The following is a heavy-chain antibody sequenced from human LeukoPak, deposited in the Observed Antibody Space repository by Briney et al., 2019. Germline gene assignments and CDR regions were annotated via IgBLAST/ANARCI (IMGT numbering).Heavy chain of an antibody. D-gene: IGHD6-13*01. V-gene: IGHV3-23*01. J-gene: IGHJ4*02. Sequence: GGSLRLSCAASGFTSSSYAMSWVRQAPGKGLEWVSAISGSGGSTYYADSVKGRFTISRDNSKNTLYLQMNSLRAEDTAVYYCAKVLSGYSSSWSDFDYWGQGTLVTVSS. CDR1: GFTSSSYA. CDR2: ISGSGGST. CDR3: AKVLSGYSSSWSDFDY.